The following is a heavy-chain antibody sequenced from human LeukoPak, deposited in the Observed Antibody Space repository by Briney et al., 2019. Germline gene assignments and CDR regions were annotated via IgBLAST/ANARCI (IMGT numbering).Heavy chain of an antibody. J-gene: IGHJ4*02. V-gene: IGHV5-51*01. Sequence: GESLKISCKGYGHTFANYWIAWVRQMPGKGLEWMGFIYPGVSETRYSPPFQGQVTMSVDKSVLTAYLQWTSLKASDTAMYYCATVVWNSFHYWGQGTLVTVSS. D-gene: IGHD1-1*01. CDR2: IYPGVSET. CDR1: GHTFANYW. CDR3: ATVVWNSFHY.